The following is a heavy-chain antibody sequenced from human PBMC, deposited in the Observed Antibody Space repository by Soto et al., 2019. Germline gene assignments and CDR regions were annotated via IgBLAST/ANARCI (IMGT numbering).Heavy chain of an antibody. V-gene: IGHV5-10-1*01. CDR2: IDPSDSYT. CDR3: ARRGIAADYYYYYGMDV. D-gene: IGHD6-13*01. CDR1: GYSFTSYW. J-gene: IGHJ6*02. Sequence: GESLKISCKGSGYSFTSYWISWVRQMPGKGLEWMGRIDPSDSYTNYSPSFQGHVTISADKSISTAYLQWSSLKASDTAMYYCARRGIAADYYYYYGMDVWGQGTTVTVS.